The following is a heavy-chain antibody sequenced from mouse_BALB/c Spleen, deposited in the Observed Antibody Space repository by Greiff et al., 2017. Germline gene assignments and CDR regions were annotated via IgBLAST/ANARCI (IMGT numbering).Heavy chain of an antibody. CDR2: IYPGGGYT. CDR3: ARSIYYYGSSYFDY. Sequence: QVQLQQSGAELVRPGTSVKISCKASGYTFTNYWLGWVKQRPGHGLEWIGDIYPGGGYTNYNEKFKGKATLTADTSSSTAYMQLSSLTSEDSAVYFCARSIYYYGSSYFDYWGQGTTLTVSS. J-gene: IGHJ2*01. V-gene: IGHV1-63*02. D-gene: IGHD1-1*01. CDR1: GYTFTNYW.